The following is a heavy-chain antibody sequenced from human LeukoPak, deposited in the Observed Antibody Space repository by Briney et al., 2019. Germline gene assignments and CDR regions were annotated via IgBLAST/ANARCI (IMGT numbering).Heavy chain of an antibody. J-gene: IGHJ6*03. CDR3: ARGYSYGSHTYYYYYYMDV. Sequence: SETLSLTCTVSSGSISTSNYYWGWVRQPPGKALEWIGNIFYSGSTYYSPSLKSRVTISLDTSRNQFSLKLNSVTAADTAVYYCARGYSYGSHTYYYYYYMDVWGKGTTVTVSS. CDR2: IFYSGST. CDR1: SGSISTSNYY. D-gene: IGHD5-18*01. V-gene: IGHV4-39*07.